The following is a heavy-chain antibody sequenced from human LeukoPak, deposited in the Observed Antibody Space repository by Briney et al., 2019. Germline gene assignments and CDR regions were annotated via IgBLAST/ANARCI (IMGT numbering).Heavy chain of an antibody. CDR3: ARHVRGKPAYCSGGSCYSGNYFDY. Sequence: PSETLSLTCTVSGGSISSYYWSWIRQPPGKGLEWIGYIYYSGSTNYNPSLKSRVTISVDTSKTQFSLRLSSVTAADTAVYYCARHVRGKPAYCSGGSCYSGNYFDYWGQGILVSVSS. J-gene: IGHJ4*02. D-gene: IGHD2-15*01. V-gene: IGHV4-59*08. CDR1: GGSISSYY. CDR2: IYYSGST.